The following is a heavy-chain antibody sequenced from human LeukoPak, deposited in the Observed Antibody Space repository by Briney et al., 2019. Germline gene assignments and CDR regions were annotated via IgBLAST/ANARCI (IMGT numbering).Heavy chain of an antibody. CDR3: ARLKDWDYWMRTLDY. CDR1: GGSFSGYY. D-gene: IGHD1-7*01. J-gene: IGHJ4*02. V-gene: IGHV4-34*01. CDR2: INHSGST. Sequence: SETLSLTCAVYGGSFSGYYWSWIRQPPGKGLEWIGEINHSGSTNYNPSLKSRVTISVDTSKNQFSLKLSSVTAADTAVYYCARLKDWDYWMRTLDYWGQGTLVTVSS.